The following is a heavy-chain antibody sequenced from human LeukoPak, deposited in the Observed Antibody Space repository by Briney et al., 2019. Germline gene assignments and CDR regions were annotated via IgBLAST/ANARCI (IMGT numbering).Heavy chain of an antibody. Sequence: PSETLSLTCTVSGGSISSYYWSWIRQPAGKELEWIGRIYTSGSTNYNPSLKSRVTMSVDTSKNQFSLKLSSVTAADTAVYYCARDRREAAAGTPYNWFDPWGQGTLVTVSS. V-gene: IGHV4-4*07. CDR2: IYTSGST. D-gene: IGHD6-13*01. CDR3: ARDRREAAAGTPYNWFDP. J-gene: IGHJ5*02. CDR1: GGSISSYY.